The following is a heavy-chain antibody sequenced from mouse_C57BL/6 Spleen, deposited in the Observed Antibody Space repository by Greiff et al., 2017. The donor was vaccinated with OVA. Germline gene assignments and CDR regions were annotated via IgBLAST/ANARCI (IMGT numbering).Heavy chain of an antibody. CDR1: GYAFSSYW. CDR3: ARGGPIDSSGLDY. J-gene: IGHJ2*01. Sequence: QVHVKQSGAELVKPGASVKISCKASGYAFSSYWMNWVKQRPGKGLEWIGQIYPGDGDTNYNGKFKGKATLTADKSSSTAYMQLSSLTSEDSAVYFCARGGPIDSSGLDYWGQGTTLTVSS. D-gene: IGHD3-2*02. V-gene: IGHV1-80*01. CDR2: IYPGDGDT.